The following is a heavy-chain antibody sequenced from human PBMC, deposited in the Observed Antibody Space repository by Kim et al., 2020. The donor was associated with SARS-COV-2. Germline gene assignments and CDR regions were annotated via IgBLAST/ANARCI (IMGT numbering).Heavy chain of an antibody. V-gene: IGHV3-30*04. CDR1: GFTFSSYA. CDR3: ARDPPGQWLTTEAGTDDY. Sequence: GGSLRLSCAASGFTFSSYAMPWVRQAPGKGLEWVAVISSDGSNKYYADSVKGRFTISRDNSKNTLYLQMNSLRAEDTAVYYCARDPPGQWLTTEAGTDDYWGQGTLVTVSS. J-gene: IGHJ4*02. D-gene: IGHD6-19*01. CDR2: ISSDGSNK.